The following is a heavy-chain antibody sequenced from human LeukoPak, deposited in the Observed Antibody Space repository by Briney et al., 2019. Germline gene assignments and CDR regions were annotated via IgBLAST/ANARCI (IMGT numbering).Heavy chain of an antibody. D-gene: IGHD5-12*01. Sequence: PGGSLRLSCAASGFTFSDYYMSWIRQAPGKGLEWVSYISSSGSTIYYADSVKGRFTISRDNAKNSLYLRMNSLRAEDTAVYYCARSGDIVATIMLDYWGQGTLVTVSS. CDR2: ISSSGSTI. V-gene: IGHV3-11*01. CDR1: GFTFSDYY. CDR3: ARSGDIVATIMLDY. J-gene: IGHJ4*02.